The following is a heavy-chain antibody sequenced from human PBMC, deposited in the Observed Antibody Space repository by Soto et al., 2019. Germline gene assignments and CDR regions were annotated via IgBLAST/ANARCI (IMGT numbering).Heavy chain of an antibody. CDR1: GYTFTSYD. Sequence: ASVKVSCKASGYTFTSYDINWVRQTTGQGLEWMGWMNPNSGNTGYAQKFQGRVTMTRNTSISTAYMELSSLRSEDTAVYYCARVTRFGYGFWYYYGMDVWGQGTTVTAP. V-gene: IGHV1-8*01. D-gene: IGHD3-3*01. J-gene: IGHJ6*02. CDR3: ARVTRFGYGFWYYYGMDV. CDR2: MNPNSGNT.